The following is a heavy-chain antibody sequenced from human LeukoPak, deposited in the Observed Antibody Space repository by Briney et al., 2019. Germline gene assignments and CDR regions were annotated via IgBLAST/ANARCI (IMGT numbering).Heavy chain of an antibody. CDR1: GYTFTSYG. D-gene: IGHD3-16*01. CDR3: ARDRFGVQGAGSFYYYYGMDV. CDR2: ISAYNGNT. J-gene: IGHJ6*02. Sequence: ASVKVSCKASGYTFTSYGISWVRQAPGQGLEWMGWISAYNGNTNYAQKLQGRVTMTTDTSTSTAYMELRSLRSDDTAVYYCARDRFGVQGAGSFYYYYGMDVWGQGTTVTVSS. V-gene: IGHV1-18*01.